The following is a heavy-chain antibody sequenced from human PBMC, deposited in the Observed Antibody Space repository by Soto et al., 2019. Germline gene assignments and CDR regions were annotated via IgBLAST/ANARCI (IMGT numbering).Heavy chain of an antibody. CDR1: GFTFDDYA. V-gene: IGHV3-9*01. J-gene: IGHJ6*03. D-gene: IGHD1-1*01. CDR2: ISWNSGSI. Sequence: DVQLVESGGGLVQPGRSLRLSCAASGFTFDDYAMHWVRQAPGKGLEWVSGISWNSGSIGYADSVKGRFTISRDNAKNSLYLQMNSLRAEDTALYYCAKDIEGTSSYYMDVWGKGTTVTVSS. CDR3: AKDIEGTSSYYMDV.